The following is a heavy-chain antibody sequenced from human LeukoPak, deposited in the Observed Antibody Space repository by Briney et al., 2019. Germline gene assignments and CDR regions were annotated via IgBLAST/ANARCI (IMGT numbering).Heavy chain of an antibody. CDR2: IRSKACGGTT. CDR1: GFTFSSYA. Sequence: SLRLSCAASGFTFSSYAMSWVRQAPGKGLEWVGFIRSKACGGTTEYAASVKGRFTISRDDSKSIAYLQMNSLKTEDTAVYYCTRPPLAYCGGDCYRAFDIWGQGTMVTVSS. J-gene: IGHJ3*02. CDR3: TRPPLAYCGGDCYRAFDI. V-gene: IGHV3-49*04. D-gene: IGHD2-21*02.